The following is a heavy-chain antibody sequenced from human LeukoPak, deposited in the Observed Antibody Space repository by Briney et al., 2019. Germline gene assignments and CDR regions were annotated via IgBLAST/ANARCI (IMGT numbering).Heavy chain of an antibody. D-gene: IGHD3-10*01. CDR3: AKDRGVRGGSFDY. CDR2: ISYDGSNE. CDR1: GFTFSNYG. J-gene: IGHJ4*02. Sequence: GGSLRLSCTASGFTFSNYGMHWVRQSPGKGLEWVAVISYDGSNENYADSVKGRFTVSRDNSKNTLYLQTNSLRVEDTAMYYCAKDRGVRGGSFDYWGQGTLVTVSS. V-gene: IGHV3-30*18.